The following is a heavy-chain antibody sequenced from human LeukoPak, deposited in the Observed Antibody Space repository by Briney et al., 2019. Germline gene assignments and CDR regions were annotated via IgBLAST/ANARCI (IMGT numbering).Heavy chain of an antibody. CDR3: ARDGDYSNDY. V-gene: IGHV4-34*01. J-gene: IGHJ4*02. Sequence: SETLSLTCAVYGGSFSGYYWSWIRQPPGKGLEWIGEINHSGSTNYNPSLKSRVTISVDTSKNQFSLKLSSVTAADTAVYYCARDGDYSNDYWGQGTLVTASS. D-gene: IGHD4-17*01. CDR1: GGSFSGYY. CDR2: INHSGST.